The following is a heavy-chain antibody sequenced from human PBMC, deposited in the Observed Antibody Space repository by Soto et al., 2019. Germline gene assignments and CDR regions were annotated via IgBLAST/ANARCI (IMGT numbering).Heavy chain of an antibody. CDR2: ISYDGSNK. Sequence: QVQLVESGGGVVQPGRSLRLSCAASGFTFSSYGMHWVRQAPGKGLEWVAVISYDGSNKYYADSVRGRFTISRDNSKNTLYLQMNSLRAEDTAVYYCAKDFTAATFGGVSDYWGQGTLVTVSS. CDR3: AKDFTAATFGGVSDY. V-gene: IGHV3-30*18. J-gene: IGHJ4*02. CDR1: GFTFSSYG. D-gene: IGHD3-16*01.